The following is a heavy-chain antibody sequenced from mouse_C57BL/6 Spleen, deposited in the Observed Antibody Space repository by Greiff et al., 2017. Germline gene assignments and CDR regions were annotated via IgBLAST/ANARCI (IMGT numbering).Heavy chain of an antibody. CDR1: GYTFTDYE. J-gene: IGHJ2*01. CDR3: TGGILRSFDY. D-gene: IGHD1-1*01. V-gene: IGHV1-15*01. CDR2: IDPETGGT. Sequence: VQLQQSGAELVRPGASVTLSCKASGYTFTDYEMHWVKQTPVHGLEWIGAIDPETGGTAYNQKFKGKAILTADKSSSTAYMELRSLTSEDSAVYYCTGGILRSFDYWGQGTTLTVSS.